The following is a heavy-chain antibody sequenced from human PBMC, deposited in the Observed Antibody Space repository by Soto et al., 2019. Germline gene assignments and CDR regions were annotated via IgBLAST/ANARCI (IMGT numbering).Heavy chain of an antibody. Sequence: SETLSLTCTVSGGSISSSSYYWGWIRQPPGKGLEWIGSIYYSGSTYYNPSLKSRVTISVDTSKNQFSLKLSSVTAADTAVYYCARHPRSLPLGIGEYFDYWGQGTLVTVSS. CDR2: IYYSGST. D-gene: IGHD7-27*01. V-gene: IGHV4-39*01. J-gene: IGHJ4*02. CDR1: GGSISSSSYY. CDR3: ARHPRSLPLGIGEYFDY.